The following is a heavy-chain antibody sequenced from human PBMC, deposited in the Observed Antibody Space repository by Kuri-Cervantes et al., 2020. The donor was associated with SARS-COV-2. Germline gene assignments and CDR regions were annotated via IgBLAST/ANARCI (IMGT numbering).Heavy chain of an antibody. CDR2: ISAYNGNA. D-gene: IGHD6-13*01. CDR1: GYTFTSYG. J-gene: IGHJ6*02. CDR3: ARGKIEPSGTRGSHYYYAMDV. V-gene: IGHV1-18*01. Sequence: ASVKVSCKASGYTFTSYGISWVRQAPGQGLEWMGWISAYNGNANYAQKLQGRVTMTTDTSTSTAYMELRSLRSDDTAVYYCARGKIEPSGTRGSHYYYAMDVWGQGTTVTVSS.